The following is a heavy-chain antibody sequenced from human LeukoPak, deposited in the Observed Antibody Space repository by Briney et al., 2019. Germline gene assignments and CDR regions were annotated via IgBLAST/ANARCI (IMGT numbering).Heavy chain of an antibody. D-gene: IGHD3-9*01. CDR3: ARATIFGWFDP. Sequence: PGGSLRLSCAASRFTFSSYGMNWVRQAPGKGLEWVSSISSSSSYIYYADSVKGRFTISRDNAKNSLYLQMNSLRAEDTAVYYCARATIFGWFDPWGQGTLVTVSS. J-gene: IGHJ5*02. V-gene: IGHV3-21*01. CDR2: ISSSSSYI. CDR1: RFTFSSYG.